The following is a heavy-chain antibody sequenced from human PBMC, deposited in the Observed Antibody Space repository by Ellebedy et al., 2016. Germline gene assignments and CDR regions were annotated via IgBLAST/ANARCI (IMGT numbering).Heavy chain of an antibody. V-gene: IGHV3-7*01. J-gene: IGHJ6*03. CDR3: TRDVAMYYYYMDV. D-gene: IGHD2-21*01. CDR2: IKEDGSET. CDR1: GFTFSSYW. Sequence: GGSLRLXCAASGFTFSSYWMSWVRQAPGKGLEWVANIKEDGSETYYLESVKGRFTISRDNANNSLILHMTDLRADDTAVYYCTRDVAMYYYYMDVWGKGTTVTVSS.